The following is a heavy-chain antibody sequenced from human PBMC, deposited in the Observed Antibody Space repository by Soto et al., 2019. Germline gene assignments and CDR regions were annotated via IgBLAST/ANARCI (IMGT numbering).Heavy chain of an antibody. CDR2: INHSGST. D-gene: IGHD2-8*02. Sequence: SEILSLTCAVYGGSFSGYDWTWIRQPPGTGLEWIGEINHSGSTNYNPSLKSRVTISVDTSKNQFSLKLTSVTAADTAVYYCARDKITGLFDYWGQGTLVTVSS. CDR3: ARDKITGLFDY. V-gene: IGHV4-34*01. J-gene: IGHJ4*02. CDR1: GGSFSGYD.